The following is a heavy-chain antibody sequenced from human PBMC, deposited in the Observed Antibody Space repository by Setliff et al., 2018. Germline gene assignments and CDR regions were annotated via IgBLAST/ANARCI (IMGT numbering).Heavy chain of an antibody. V-gene: IGHV4-39*07. Sequence: PSETLSLTCSLSGVTIGGNNCYYWGWIRQPPGKGLEWIGSIYHSGSSYYNSSLRSRVTISVDTPKNQFSLILRSVTAADTAVYYCAKGRMRGSCSGPSCTYDPFDIWGQGTPVTVSS. CDR1: GVTIGGNNCYY. CDR3: AKGRMRGSCSGPSCTYDPFDI. D-gene: IGHD2-2*01. CDR2: IYHSGSS. J-gene: IGHJ3*02.